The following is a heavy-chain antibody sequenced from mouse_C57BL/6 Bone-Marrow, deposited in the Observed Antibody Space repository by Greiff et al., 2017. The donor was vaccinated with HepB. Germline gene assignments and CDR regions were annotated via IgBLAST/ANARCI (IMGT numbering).Heavy chain of an antibody. CDR1: GYTFTSYW. V-gene: IGHV1-69*01. D-gene: IGHD3-3*01. CDR2: IDPSDSYT. Sequence: QVQLQQPGAELVMPGASVKLSCKASGYTFTSYWMHWVKQRPGQGLEWIGEIDPSDSYTNYNQKFKGKSTLTVDKSSSPAYMQLSSLTSEDSAVYYCARGEGTYYAMDYWGQGTSVTVSS. CDR3: ARGEGTYYAMDY. J-gene: IGHJ4*01.